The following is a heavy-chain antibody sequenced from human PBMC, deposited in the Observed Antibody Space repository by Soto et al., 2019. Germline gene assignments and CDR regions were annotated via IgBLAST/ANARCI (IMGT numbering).Heavy chain of an antibody. D-gene: IGHD3-10*01. CDR3: ARDRDDYGSGNYYDRIDF. CDR1: GGIFSTYA. Sequence: QVQVIQSGAEVKKPGSSVKVSCRVSGGIFSTYAISWLRQAPGQGLEWMGGIIPIFGTPNYAQNFQARVTITEDESTSTAYMALRGLRSEDTAVYYCARDRDDYGSGNYYDRIDFWGQGTLVTVSS. CDR2: IIPIFGTP. J-gene: IGHJ4*02. V-gene: IGHV1-69*01.